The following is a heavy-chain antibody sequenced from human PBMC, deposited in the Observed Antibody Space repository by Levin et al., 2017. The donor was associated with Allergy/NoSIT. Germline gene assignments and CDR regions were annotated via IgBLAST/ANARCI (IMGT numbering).Heavy chain of an antibody. CDR2: ISSDGKTT. CDR3: GSADNLGY. V-gene: IGHV3-11*01. J-gene: IGHJ4*02. Sequence: GESLKISCAASGYTFSDYYMTWIRQAPGRRLEWLAHISSDGKTTYYADSVKGRFTISRDDAKNSLYLHMNSLRVEDTAVYHCGSADNLGYRGQGTRDTVS. CDR1: GYTFSDYY.